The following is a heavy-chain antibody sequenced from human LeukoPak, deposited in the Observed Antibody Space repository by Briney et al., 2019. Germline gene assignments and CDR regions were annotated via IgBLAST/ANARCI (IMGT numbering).Heavy chain of an antibody. V-gene: IGHV3-74*01. CDR1: GFTFSSYS. J-gene: IGHJ4*02. CDR3: VRGQLWSYYHDY. CDR2: IKGDERST. D-gene: IGHD5-18*01. Sequence: GGSLRLSCAASGFTFSSYSLNWVRQAPGKGLVWVSRIKGDERSTNYADSVKGRFTISRDNAKNTVYLEMNSLRAEDTAVYYCVRGQLWSYYHDYWGQGTLVTVSS.